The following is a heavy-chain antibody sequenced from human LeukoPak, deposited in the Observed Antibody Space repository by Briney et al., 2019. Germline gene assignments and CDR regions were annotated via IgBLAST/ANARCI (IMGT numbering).Heavy chain of an antibody. J-gene: IGHJ4*02. CDR1: GFTFDDYV. CDR2: ISWNSGSI. V-gene: IGHV3-9*01. Sequence: GRSLRLSCAASGFTFDDYVMHWDRQAPGKGLEWVSGISWNSGSIGYADSVKGRFTISRDNAKNSLYLQMNSLRAEDTALYYCAKDSDYDPYGVDYWGQGSLVTVSS. D-gene: IGHD3-22*01. CDR3: AKDSDYDPYGVDY.